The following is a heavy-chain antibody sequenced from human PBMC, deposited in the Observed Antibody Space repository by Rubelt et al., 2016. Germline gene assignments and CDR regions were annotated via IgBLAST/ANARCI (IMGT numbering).Heavy chain of an antibody. CDR2: INHSGST. J-gene: IGHJ2*01. V-gene: IGHV4-34*01. D-gene: IGHD2-8*01. CDR3: ARQGDIVLMVYADVSKGYFDL. CDR1: GGSFSGYY. Sequence: ETLSLTCAVYGGSFSGYYWSWIRQPPGKGLEWIGEINHSGSTNYNPSLKSRVTISVDTSKNQFSLKLSSGTAADTAVYYCARQGDIVLMVYADVSKGYFDLWGRGTLVTVSS.